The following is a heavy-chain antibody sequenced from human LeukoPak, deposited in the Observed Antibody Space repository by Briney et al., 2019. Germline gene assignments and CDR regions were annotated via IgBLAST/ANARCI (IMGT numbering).Heavy chain of an antibody. CDR1: GGSISSGGYY. Sequence: SETLSLTCTVSGGSISSGGYYWSWIRQHPGKGLEWIGYIYYSGSTYYNPSLKSRVTISVDTSKNQFSLKLSSVTAADTAVYYCARGGVDTAMVHLFDYWGQGTLVTVSS. J-gene: IGHJ4*02. V-gene: IGHV4-31*03. CDR3: ARGGVDTAMVHLFDY. D-gene: IGHD5-18*01. CDR2: IYYSGST.